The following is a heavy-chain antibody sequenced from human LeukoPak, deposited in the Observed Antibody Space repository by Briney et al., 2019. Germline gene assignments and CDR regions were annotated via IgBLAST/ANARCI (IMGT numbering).Heavy chain of an antibody. V-gene: IGHV1-2*02. CDR2: INPNSGGT. D-gene: IGHD3-3*01. Sequence: ASVKVSCKASGYTFTGHYMHWVRHAPGQGLEWMGWINPNSGGTKYAQKFQGRVTLTRDTSISTAYMELSRLRCDDTAVYYCARSYDSWSGPPFDPWGQGTLVTVSS. CDR3: ARSYDSWSGPPFDP. CDR1: GYTFTGHY. J-gene: IGHJ5*02.